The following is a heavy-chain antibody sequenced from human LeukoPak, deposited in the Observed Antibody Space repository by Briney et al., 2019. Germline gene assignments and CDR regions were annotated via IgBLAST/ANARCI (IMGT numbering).Heavy chain of an antibody. CDR1: GYSFTSYS. CDR3: ARLIAAPNTDYFDY. D-gene: IGHD6-13*01. Sequence: GESLKISCKGSGYSFTSYSIGWVRQMPGKGLEWMGRIDPSDSYTNYSPSFQGHVTISADKSSGTAFLQWSSLKASDTAMYYCARLIAAPNTDYFDYWGQGTLVTVSS. CDR2: IDPSDSYT. V-gene: IGHV5-10-1*01. J-gene: IGHJ4*02.